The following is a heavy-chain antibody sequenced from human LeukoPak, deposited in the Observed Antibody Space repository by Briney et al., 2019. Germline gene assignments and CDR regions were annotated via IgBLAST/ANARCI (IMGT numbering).Heavy chain of an antibody. V-gene: IGHV4-34*01. J-gene: IGHJ4*02. CDR2: INHSGST. CDR3: TRRRNYLSHFDY. D-gene: IGHD1-7*01. CDR1: GGSFSGYY. Sequence: SETLSLTCTVYGGSFSGYYWSWIRQPPGKGLEWIGEINHSGSTNYNPSLKSRVTISVDTSKNQFSLKLSSVIAADTAVYYCTRRRNYLSHFDYWGQGTLVTVSS.